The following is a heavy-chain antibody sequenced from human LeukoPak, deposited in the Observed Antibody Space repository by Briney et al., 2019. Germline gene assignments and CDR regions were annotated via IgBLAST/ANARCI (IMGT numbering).Heavy chain of an antibody. V-gene: IGHV1-8*01. Sequence: ASVKVSCKASGYTFTSYDINWVRQATGQGLEWMGWMNPNSGNTGYAQKFQGRVTMTRNTSISTAYMGLSSLRSEDTAVYYCARGPYSSGWYSDYWGQGTLVTVSS. CDR2: MNPNSGNT. CDR3: ARGPYSSGWYSDY. CDR1: GYTFTSYD. D-gene: IGHD6-19*01. J-gene: IGHJ4*02.